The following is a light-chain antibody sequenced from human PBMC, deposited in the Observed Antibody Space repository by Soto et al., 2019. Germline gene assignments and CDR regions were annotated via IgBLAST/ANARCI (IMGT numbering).Light chain of an antibody. CDR3: QQYNSAPLT. CDR1: QGISSY. Sequence: IQLTQSPSSLSPSIGDRVTITCRASQGISSYLAWYQQKPGKAPKLLIYAASTLQSAVPSRFSGSGSGTDFTLTISSLQPEDVATYYCQQYNSAPLTFGGGTKVDIK. CDR2: AAS. J-gene: IGKJ4*01. V-gene: IGKV1-9*01.